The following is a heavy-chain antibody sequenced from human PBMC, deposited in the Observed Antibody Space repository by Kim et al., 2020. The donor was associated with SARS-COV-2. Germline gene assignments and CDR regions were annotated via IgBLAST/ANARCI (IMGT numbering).Heavy chain of an antibody. J-gene: IGHJ4*02. D-gene: IGHD3-22*01. V-gene: IGHV3-74*01. Sequence: GPTTTYVYSVKGRFTIARDTAKNTLYLQMNSRRAEDTAVYYCARGDYYSYWGQGTLVTVSS. CDR2: GPTT. CDR3: ARGDYYSY.